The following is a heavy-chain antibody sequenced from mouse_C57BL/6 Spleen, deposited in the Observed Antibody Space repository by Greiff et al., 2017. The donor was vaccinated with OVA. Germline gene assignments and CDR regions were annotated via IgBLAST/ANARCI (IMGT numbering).Heavy chain of an antibody. V-gene: IGHV1-82*01. D-gene: IGHD2-4*01. CDR1: GYAFSSSW. Sequence: ESGPELVKPGASVKISCKASGYAFSSSWMNWVKQRPGKGLEWIGRIYPGDGDTNYNGKFKGKATLTADKSSSTAYMQLSSLTSEDSAVYFCARGGDYDLYYAMDYWGQGTSVTVSS. J-gene: IGHJ4*01. CDR2: IYPGDGDT. CDR3: ARGGDYDLYYAMDY.